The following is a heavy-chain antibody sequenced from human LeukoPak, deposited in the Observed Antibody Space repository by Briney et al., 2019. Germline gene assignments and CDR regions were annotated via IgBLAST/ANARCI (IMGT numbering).Heavy chain of an antibody. Sequence: GGSLRLSCAASGFTFSSYVMHWVRQAPGKGLEWVSVIWYDGSNKYYADSVKGRFTISRDNSKKTLYLQMNSLRAEDTAVYYCARLNARDYYFDYWGQGTLVTVSS. CDR3: ARLNARDYYFDY. V-gene: IGHV3-33*01. J-gene: IGHJ4*02. CDR1: GFTFSSYV. CDR2: IWYDGSNK.